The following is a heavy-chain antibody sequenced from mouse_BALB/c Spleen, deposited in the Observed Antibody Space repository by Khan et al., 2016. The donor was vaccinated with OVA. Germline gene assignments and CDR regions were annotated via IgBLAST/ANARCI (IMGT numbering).Heavy chain of an antibody. CDR1: GYSFTGYF. V-gene: IGHV1-20*02. J-gene: IGHJ2*01. CDR2: INPHIGET. Sequence: EVQLQQSGPELVKPGASVKISCKASGYSFTGYFMNWVMQSHGKSLEWIGRINPHIGETFYNQKFKGKATLTVEESSSTAHMALRSLASEDSAVYYCARIYRSDFDYWGQGTTLTVSS. D-gene: IGHD1-1*01. CDR3: ARIYRSDFDY.